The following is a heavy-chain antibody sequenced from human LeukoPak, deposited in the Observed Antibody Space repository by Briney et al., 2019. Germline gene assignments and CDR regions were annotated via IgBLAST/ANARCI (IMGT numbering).Heavy chain of an antibody. V-gene: IGHV4-4*09. CDR3: AKMYKNFYMDV. CDR2: MYITGGT. Sequence: KPSETLSLTCNVSGVSTGSYYWNWIRQPPGKGLEWIGYMYITGGTSYNPSLRGRVTIYVDTAKNQVSLKLSSVTAADTAVYYCAKMYKNFYMDVWGKGTTVTVS. D-gene: IGHD1-1*01. J-gene: IGHJ6*03. CDR1: GVSTGSYY.